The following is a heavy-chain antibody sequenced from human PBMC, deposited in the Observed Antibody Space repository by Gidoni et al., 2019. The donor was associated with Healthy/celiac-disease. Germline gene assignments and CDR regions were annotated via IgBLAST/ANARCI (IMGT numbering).Heavy chain of an antibody. CDR1: GGSISSSNL. D-gene: IGHD2-2*01. Sequence: QVQLQESGPGLVKPSGTLSLTCAVSGGSISSSNLWRWVRQPPGKGLEWIGEIYHSGSTNYNPSLKSRVTISVDKSKNQFSLKLSSVTAADTAVYYCARVVVVVPAATYYFDYWGQGTLVTVSS. J-gene: IGHJ4*02. V-gene: IGHV4-4*02. CDR2: IYHSGST. CDR3: ARVVVVVPAATYYFDY.